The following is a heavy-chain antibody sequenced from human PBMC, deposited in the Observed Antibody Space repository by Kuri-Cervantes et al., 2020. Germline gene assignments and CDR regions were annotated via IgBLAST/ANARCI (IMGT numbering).Heavy chain of an antibody. V-gene: IGHV3-48*02. J-gene: IGHJ4*02. CDR3: ARLPIIAAALGAVDY. CDR2: ISTSSSPI. Sequence: GGSLRLSCAASGFTFSSYAMNWVRQAPGKGLEWVSYISTSSSPIYYADSVKGRFTISRDNAKNSLYLQMNSLRDEDTAVYYCARLPIIAAALGAVDYWGQGTLVTVSS. D-gene: IGHD6-13*01. CDR1: GFTFSSYA.